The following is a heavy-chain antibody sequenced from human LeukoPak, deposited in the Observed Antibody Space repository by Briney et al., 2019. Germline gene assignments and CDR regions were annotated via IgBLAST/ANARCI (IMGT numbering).Heavy chain of an antibody. CDR3: ARAVIGYCSSTSCPGAMDV. CDR2: IYHSRST. J-gene: IGHJ6*02. V-gene: IGHV4-30-2*01. D-gene: IGHD2-2*01. CDR1: GGSISSGGYS. Sequence: SETLSLTCAVSGGSISSGGYSWSWIRQPPGKGLEWIGYIYHSRSTYYNPSLKSRVTISVDRSKNQFSLKLSSVTAADTAVYYCARAVIGYCSSTSCPGAMDVWGQGTTVTVSS.